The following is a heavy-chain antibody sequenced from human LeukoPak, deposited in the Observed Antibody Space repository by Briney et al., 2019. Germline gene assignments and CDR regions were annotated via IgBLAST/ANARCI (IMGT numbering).Heavy chain of an antibody. CDR2: IYYSGST. CDR3: ARGPGTWYYY. CDR1: GGSISNSNW. V-gene: IGHV4-4*02. D-gene: IGHD6-13*01. J-gene: IGHJ4*02. Sequence: SGTLSLTCAVSGGSISNSNWWSWVRQPPGKGLEWIGYIYYSGSTNYNPSLKSRVTMSVDTSKNQFSLKLSSVTAADTAVYYCARGPGTWYYYWGQGTLVTVSS.